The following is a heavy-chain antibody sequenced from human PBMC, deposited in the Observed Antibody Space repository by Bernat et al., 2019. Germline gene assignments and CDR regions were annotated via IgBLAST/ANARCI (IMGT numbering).Heavy chain of an antibody. CDR1: GFTFSSYA. V-gene: IGHV3-30-3*01. CDR3: AKERDSSNWYGGGFDY. D-gene: IGHD6-13*01. Sequence: QVQLVESGGGVVRPGRSLRLSCAASGFTFSSYAMHWVRQAPGKGLEWVAVISYDGSNKYYADSVKDRLTISRDNSQNTLYLQMNSLRVEDTAVYYCAKERDSSNWYGGGFDYWGQGTLVTVSS. J-gene: IGHJ4*02. CDR2: ISYDGSNK.